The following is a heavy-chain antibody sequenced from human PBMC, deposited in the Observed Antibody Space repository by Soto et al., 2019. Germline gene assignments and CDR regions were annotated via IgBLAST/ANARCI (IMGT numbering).Heavy chain of an antibody. CDR1: GFSLTTSGVG. CDR2: IYSDDDK. D-gene: IGHD5-18*01. Sequence: QITLKESGPPRVRPTQTLALTCTFSGFSLTTSGVGVGWIRKTPGKALEWPAVIYSDDDKRYSPSLKSRLTITKDTSKNQVVLTMADMDPVDTATYFCAHRGYMYGNWDHGYFDYWGQGTLVTVSS. CDR3: AHRGYMYGNWDHGYFDY. V-gene: IGHV2-5*02. J-gene: IGHJ4*02.